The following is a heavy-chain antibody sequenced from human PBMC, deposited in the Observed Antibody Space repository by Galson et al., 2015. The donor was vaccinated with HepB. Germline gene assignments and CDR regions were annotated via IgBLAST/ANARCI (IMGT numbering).Heavy chain of an antibody. CDR1: GFPVRFYW. CDR3: ARVRDGHNYDAFDI. D-gene: IGHD5-24*01. J-gene: IGHJ3*02. CDR2: INNDGSST. V-gene: IGHV3-74*01. Sequence: SLRLSCAASGFPVRFYWMHWVRQVPGEGLVWVSHINNDGSSTSYADSVKGRFTISRDSAKNTLYLQMDSLRAEDTAVYYCARVRDGHNYDAFDIWGQGTTVTVSS.